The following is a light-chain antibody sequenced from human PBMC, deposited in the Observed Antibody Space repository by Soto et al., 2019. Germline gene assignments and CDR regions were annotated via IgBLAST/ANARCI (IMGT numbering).Light chain of an antibody. CDR2: DDN. J-gene: IGLJ1*01. V-gene: IGLV1-51*01. Sequence: QSVLTQPPSVSAAPGQKVTISCSGSSSNIGGNSVSWYQQLPGTAPKLLIYDDNKRPSGIPDRFSGSKSGTSATLGITGFQTGDEADYYCRSWDSRLSAYVFGTGTKVNGL. CDR3: RSWDSRLSAYV. CDR1: SSNIGGNS.